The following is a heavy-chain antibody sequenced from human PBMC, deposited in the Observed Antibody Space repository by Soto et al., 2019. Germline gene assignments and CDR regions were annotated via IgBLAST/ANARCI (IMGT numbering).Heavy chain of an antibody. D-gene: IGHD2-15*01. V-gene: IGHV3-30*18. CDR2: ISYDGSHK. CDR3: AKDGAPRYCSRSSCHPAGAY. CDR1: GCTFSNYG. J-gene: IGHJ4*02. Sequence: GGSLRLSCAGSGCTFSNYGLHWVRQAPGKGLEWVAVISYDGSHKYYADSVKGRFTISRDNSNNMLYLQMDSLRAEDTAVYYCAKDGAPRYCSRSSCHPAGAYWGQGTLVTVSS.